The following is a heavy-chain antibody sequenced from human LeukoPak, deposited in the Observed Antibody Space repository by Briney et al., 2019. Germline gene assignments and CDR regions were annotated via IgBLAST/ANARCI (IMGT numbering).Heavy chain of an antibody. CDR3: ARLVYSGYYFDY. CDR2: IDPSDSDA. Sequence: GESLKISCKGSGYSFTSYWITWVRQMPGKGLEWMGRIDPSDSDANYSPSFQGHVRFSADKSTNTAYLQWSNLEASDTAMYYCARLVYSGYYFDYWGQGTLVTVSS. D-gene: IGHD4-23*01. CDR1: GYSFTSYW. V-gene: IGHV5-10-1*01. J-gene: IGHJ4*02.